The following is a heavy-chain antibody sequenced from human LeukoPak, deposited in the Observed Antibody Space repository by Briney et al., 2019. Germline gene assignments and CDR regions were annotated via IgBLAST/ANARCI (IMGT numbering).Heavy chain of an antibody. Sequence: ASVKVSCKASGYTFTSYGISWVRQAPGQGLEWMGIINPSDGSTSYAQKFQGRVTMTRDTSTSTVYMELSSLRSEDTAVYFCARGGSLAAAPHKYYFDYWGQGTLVTDSS. J-gene: IGHJ4*02. CDR1: GYTFTSYG. D-gene: IGHD6-19*01. CDR3: ARGGSLAAAPHKYYFDY. CDR2: INPSDGST. V-gene: IGHV1-46*01.